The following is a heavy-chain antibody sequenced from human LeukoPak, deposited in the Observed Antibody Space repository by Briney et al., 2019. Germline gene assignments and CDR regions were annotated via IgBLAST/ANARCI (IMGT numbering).Heavy chain of an antibody. D-gene: IGHD2-21*01. CDR2: IKQDGTSK. CDR3: ASHGDYCFDL. Sequence: PGGSLRLSCGASGFTFILSWMGWVGQAPGKGLEWVANIKQDGTSKYYVDSVMGRFTISRDNAENSVYLQMNSLSAGDTAVYYCASHGDYCFDLWGPGTRVTVSS. V-gene: IGHV3-7*02. J-gene: IGHJ4*02. CDR1: GFTFILSW.